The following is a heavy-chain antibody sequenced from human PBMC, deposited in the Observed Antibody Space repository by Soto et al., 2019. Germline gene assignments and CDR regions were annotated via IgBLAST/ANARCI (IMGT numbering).Heavy chain of an antibody. CDR2: ISWNSGSI. J-gene: IGHJ4*02. CDR3: AKAKGSVTMIVVAPFDY. Sequence: SLRLSCAASGFTFDDYAMHWVRQAPGKGLEWVSGISWNSGSIGYADSVKGRFTISRDNAKNSLYLQMNSLRAEDTALYYCAKAKGSVTMIVVAPFDYWGQGTLVTVSS. CDR1: GFTFDDYA. V-gene: IGHV3-9*01. D-gene: IGHD3-22*01.